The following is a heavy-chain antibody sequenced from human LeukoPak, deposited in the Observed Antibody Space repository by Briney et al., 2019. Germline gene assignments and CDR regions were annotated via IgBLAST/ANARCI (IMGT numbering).Heavy chain of an antibody. J-gene: IGHJ3*02. CDR2: IDSSDSSGPAV. Sequence: GGSLRLSCVASGFTFSYHEMSWVRQAPGKGLEWISYIDSSDSSGPAVSYADSGKGRFTISRDNAKNSLHLQMNSLRTEDTAVYFCAREPTYDILTSDVFDIWGQGTMVTVSS. D-gene: IGHD3-9*01. V-gene: IGHV3-48*03. CDR3: AREPTYDILTSDVFDI. CDR1: GFTFSYHE.